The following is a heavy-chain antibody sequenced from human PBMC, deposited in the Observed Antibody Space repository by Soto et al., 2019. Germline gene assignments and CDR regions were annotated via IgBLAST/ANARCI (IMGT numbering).Heavy chain of an antibody. J-gene: IGHJ6*02. V-gene: IGHV1-69*06. CDR1: GGTFSSYA. Sequence: QVQLVQSGAEVKKPGSSVKVSCTASGGTFSSYAISWVRQAPGQGLEWMGGIIPIFGTANYAQKFQGRVTITADKSTSTDYMELSSLRSEDTAVYYFARVRVDIVVVVAADYYYYGMDVCGQGTTVTVSS. CDR3: ARVRVDIVVVVAADYYYYGMDV. CDR2: IIPIFGTA. D-gene: IGHD2-15*01.